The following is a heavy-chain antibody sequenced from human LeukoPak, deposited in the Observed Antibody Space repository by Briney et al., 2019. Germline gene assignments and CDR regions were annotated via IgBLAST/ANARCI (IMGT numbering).Heavy chain of an antibody. CDR3: ARSSSGFDFNNWFDL. CDR2: IIPIFGIA. Sequence: GASVKVSCKASGGTFTSYAISWGRQAPGQGLEWMGGIIPIFGIANYAQKFQGRVTITVDKSTSTAYMELSSLRSEDTAVYYCARSSSGFDFNNWFDLWGQGTLVTVSS. V-gene: IGHV1-69*10. CDR1: GGTFTSYA. D-gene: IGHD5-12*01. J-gene: IGHJ5*02.